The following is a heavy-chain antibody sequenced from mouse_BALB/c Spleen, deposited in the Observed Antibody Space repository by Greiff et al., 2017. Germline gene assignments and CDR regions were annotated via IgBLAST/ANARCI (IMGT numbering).Heavy chain of an antibody. CDR1: GYTFTSYY. V-gene: IGHV1-53*01. Sequence: VQLQQSGAELVKPGASVKLSCKASGYTFTSYYMYWVKQRPGQGLEWIGEINPSNGGTNFNEKFKSKATLTSDKSSSTAYMELSSLTSEDSAVYYCASPGGLYYAMDYWGQGTSVTVSS. CDR2: INPSNGGT. J-gene: IGHJ4*01. CDR3: ASPGGLYYAMDY. D-gene: IGHD3-3*01.